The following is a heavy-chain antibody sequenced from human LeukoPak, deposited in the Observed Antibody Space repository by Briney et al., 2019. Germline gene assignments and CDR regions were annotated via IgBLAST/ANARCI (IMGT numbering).Heavy chain of an antibody. Sequence: NPSETLSLTCTVSGGSISSSSYYWGWIRQPPGKGLEWIGSIYYSGSTYYNPSLKSRVTISVDTSKNQFSLKLSSVTAADTAVYYCASLFYDYVWGSYRYTGFDYWGQGTLVTVSS. CDR1: GGSISSSSYY. D-gene: IGHD3-16*02. V-gene: IGHV4-39*01. CDR2: IYYSGST. J-gene: IGHJ4*02. CDR3: ASLFYDYVWGSYRYTGFDY.